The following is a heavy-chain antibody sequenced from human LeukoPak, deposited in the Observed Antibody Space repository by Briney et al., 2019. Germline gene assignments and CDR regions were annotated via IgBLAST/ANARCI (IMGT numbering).Heavy chain of an antibody. Sequence: LETLSLSCTVSGGSISSSSYYWGWIRQPPGKGLEWIGSIYYSGSTYYNPSLKSRVTISVATSKNQFSLKLSSVTAAATAVDYCARQTIETTLGGVPDYFDPWGQGTPVTVSS. V-gene: IGHV4-39*07. D-gene: IGHD3-16*01. J-gene: IGHJ5*02. CDR3: ARQTIETTLGGVPDYFDP. CDR1: GGSISSSSYY. CDR2: IYYSGST.